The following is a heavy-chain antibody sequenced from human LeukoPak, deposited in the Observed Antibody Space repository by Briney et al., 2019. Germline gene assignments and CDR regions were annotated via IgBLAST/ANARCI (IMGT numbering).Heavy chain of an antibody. D-gene: IGHD2-8*02. Sequence: SETVSLTCTVSGGSIISSSYYWGWIRQPPGKGLEWIGSIYYSGSTYYNPSLKSRVTISVDTSKNQFSLKLSSVTAADTAVYYCARPGVLGLPMDVWGKGTTVTVSS. CDR3: ARPGVLGLPMDV. V-gene: IGHV4-39*01. CDR2: IYYSGST. J-gene: IGHJ6*04. CDR1: GGSIISSSYY.